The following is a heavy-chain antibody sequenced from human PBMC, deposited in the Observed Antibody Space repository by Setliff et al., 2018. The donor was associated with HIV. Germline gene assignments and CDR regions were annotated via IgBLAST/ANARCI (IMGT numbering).Heavy chain of an antibody. V-gene: IGHV3-33*03. CDR2: IWYDGSNK. CDR3: AKDRTAMAPEYFQH. J-gene: IGHJ1*01. D-gene: IGHD5-18*01. Sequence: PGGSLRLSCAASGFTFSSNGMHWVRQAPGKGLEWVAVIWYDGSNKYYADSVKGRFTISRDNSKNKLYLQMNSLRAEDTAVYYCAKDRTAMAPEYFQHWGQGTLVTSPQ. CDR1: GFTFSSNG.